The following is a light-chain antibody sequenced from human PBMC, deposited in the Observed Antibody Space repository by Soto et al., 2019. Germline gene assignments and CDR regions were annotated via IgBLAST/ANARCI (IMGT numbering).Light chain of an antibody. CDR1: QGISSY. Sequence: DIQLTQSPSFLSASVGDRVTITCRASQGISSYLAWYQQKSGKAPKLLIYAASTLQSGVPSRFSGSGSGTEFTLTISSLQPEDFATYYCQQLNSYPRTFGPGTKVDIK. CDR3: QQLNSYPRT. J-gene: IGKJ3*01. V-gene: IGKV1-9*01. CDR2: AAS.